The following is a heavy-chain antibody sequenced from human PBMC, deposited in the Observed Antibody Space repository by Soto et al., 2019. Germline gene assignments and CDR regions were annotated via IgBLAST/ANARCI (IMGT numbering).Heavy chain of an antibody. Sequence: GGSLRLSCAASGFTFSSYAMSWVRQAPGKGLEWVSAISGSGGSTYYADSVKGRFTISGDNSKNTLYLQMNSLRAEETAVYYCAKATGLAAAGTMGDYYYYMDVWGKGTTVTVSS. CDR1: GFTFSSYA. CDR2: ISGSGGST. CDR3: AKATGLAAAGTMGDYYYYMDV. V-gene: IGHV3-23*01. J-gene: IGHJ6*03. D-gene: IGHD6-13*01.